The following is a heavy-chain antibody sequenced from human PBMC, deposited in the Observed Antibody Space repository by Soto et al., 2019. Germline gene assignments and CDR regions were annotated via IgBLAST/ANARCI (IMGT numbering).Heavy chain of an antibody. Sequence: QEQLVQSGAEVRKPGSSVNVSCRASGGTFSTYALGWVRQAPGQGLEWMGGIIPVFGTSYTAQKFQGRVTITAVESMGTAYMELSSLRVEDTAVYFCARGLHATSGSYYFDSWGQGTLVTVSS. V-gene: IGHV1-69*01. CDR3: ARGLHATSGSYYFDS. D-gene: IGHD1-26*01. CDR2: IIPVFGTS. J-gene: IGHJ4*02. CDR1: GGTFSTYA.